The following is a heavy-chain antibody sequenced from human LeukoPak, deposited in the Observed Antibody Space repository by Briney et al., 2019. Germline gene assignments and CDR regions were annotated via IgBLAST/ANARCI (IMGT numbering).Heavy chain of an antibody. V-gene: IGHV3-48*04. Sequence: GGSLRLSCTASGFIFSTYSMTWVRQAPGKGLEWVSYIVGSSSNIYYADSVKGRFTISRDNAKNSLYLQMDSLRTEDTAVYYCAADSPETAAFDYWGQGTLVTVSS. J-gene: IGHJ4*02. CDR1: GFIFSTYS. D-gene: IGHD1-1*01. CDR2: IVGSSSNI. CDR3: AADSPETAAFDY.